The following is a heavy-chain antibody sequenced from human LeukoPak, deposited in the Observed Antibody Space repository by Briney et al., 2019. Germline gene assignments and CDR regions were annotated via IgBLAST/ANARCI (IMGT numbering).Heavy chain of an antibody. D-gene: IGHD6-13*01. CDR3: ARDQGSLTRSWYTGY. CDR2: INPYSGDT. V-gene: IGHV1-2*06. J-gene: IGHJ4*02. Sequence: ASVKVSCKASGYTFTCYHIHWVRQAPGQGLEWMGRINPYSGDTNFAQKFHGRVTITRDTSITTAYMDLSSLTPDDTAVYFCARDQGSLTRSWYTGYWGQGTQVTVSS. CDR1: GYTFTCYH.